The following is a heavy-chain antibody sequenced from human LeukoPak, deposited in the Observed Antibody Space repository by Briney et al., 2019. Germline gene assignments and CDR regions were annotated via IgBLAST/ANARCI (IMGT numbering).Heavy chain of an antibody. CDR1: GFTFSSYS. V-gene: IGHV3-21*06. CDR2: ISTMSSFI. J-gene: IGHJ4*01. D-gene: IGHD1-26*01. CDR3: ARVRGATVFDY. Sequence: GGSLRLSCVASGFTFSSYSMNWVRQAPGKGLEWVSSISTMSSFIYYADSVKGRFTISRDDAKNSLYLQMNSLRTEDTAVYYCARVRGATVFDYWGQGTLVTVSS.